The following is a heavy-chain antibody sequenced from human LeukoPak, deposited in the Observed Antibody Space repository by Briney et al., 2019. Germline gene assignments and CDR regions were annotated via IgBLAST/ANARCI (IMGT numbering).Heavy chain of an antibody. CDR3: AKDQYGGNSKPHFDY. CDR2: IRYDGSNK. D-gene: IGHD4-23*01. J-gene: IGHJ4*02. V-gene: IGHV3-30*02. CDR1: GFTFSSYG. Sequence: GGSLRLSCAASGFTFSSYGMHWVRQAPGKGLEWVAFIRYDGSNKYYADSVKGRFTISRDNSKNTLYLQMNSLRAEDTAVYYCAKDQYGGNSKPHFDYWGQGTLVTVSS.